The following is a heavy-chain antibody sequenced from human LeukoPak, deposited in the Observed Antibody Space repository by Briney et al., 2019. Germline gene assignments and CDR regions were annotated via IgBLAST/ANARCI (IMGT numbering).Heavy chain of an antibody. D-gene: IGHD1-1*01. CDR1: GFTFSSYW. Sequence: GGSLRLSCAASGFTFSSYWMTWVRQAPGKGLEGVANIKQDASERYYVDSVKGRFTISRDNAKNSLYLQMNSLRAEDTAMYYCATPTAGTWHFDYWGQGTLATVSS. CDR2: IKQDASER. V-gene: IGHV3-7*01. CDR3: ATPTAGTWHFDY. J-gene: IGHJ4*02.